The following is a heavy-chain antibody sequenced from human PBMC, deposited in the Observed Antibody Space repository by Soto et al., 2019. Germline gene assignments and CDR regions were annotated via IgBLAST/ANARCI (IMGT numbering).Heavy chain of an antibody. V-gene: IGHV3-30-3*01. D-gene: IGHD5-12*01. CDR2: ISYDGSNK. CDR3: AREWH. CDR1: GCTFSSYA. Sequence: QVQLVESGGGVVQPGRSLRLSCAASGCTFSSYAMQWVRQAPGRGLEWVAVISYDGSNKYYADSVKGRFTISKDNSKNTLYLQRNRQRAEDTAVYYCAREWHWGQGTLVTVSA. J-gene: IGHJ4*02.